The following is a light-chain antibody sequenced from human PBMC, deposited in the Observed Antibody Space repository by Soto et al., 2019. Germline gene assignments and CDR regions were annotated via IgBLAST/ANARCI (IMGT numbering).Light chain of an antibody. V-gene: IGLV1-51*02. Sequence: QSVLTQPPSVSAAPGQKVTISCSGSSSNIGNNYVSWYQQLPGTAPKLLIYENNKRPSGIPDRFSGSKSGTSTTLGITGLQTGDEADYYCGTWDSSLSAWVFGGGTKLPVL. CDR3: GTWDSSLSAWV. J-gene: IGLJ3*02. CDR1: SSNIGNNY. CDR2: ENN.